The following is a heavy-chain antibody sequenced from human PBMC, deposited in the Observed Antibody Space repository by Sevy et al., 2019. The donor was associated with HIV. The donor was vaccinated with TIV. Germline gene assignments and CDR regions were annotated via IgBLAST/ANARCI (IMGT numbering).Heavy chain of an antibody. CDR1: GYTFNTYR. V-gene: IGHV1-18*01. D-gene: IGHD2-15*01. CDR2: ISPHNGDT. J-gene: IGHJ5*02. CDR3: ARAYCSGGRCYSLAS. Sequence: ASVKVSCKVSGYTFNTYRIHWVRQAPGQGLEWMGWISPHNGDTNCAQRLQGRVTMLTDTSSSTAYMELKSLRSDDTAVYYSARAYCSGGRCYSLASWGQGTLVTVSS.